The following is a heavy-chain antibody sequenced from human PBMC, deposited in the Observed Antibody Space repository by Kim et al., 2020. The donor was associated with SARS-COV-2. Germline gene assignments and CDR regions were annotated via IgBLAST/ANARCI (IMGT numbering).Heavy chain of an antibody. D-gene: IGHD6-13*01. CDR3: AKELPPGYSSSWSYYYYGMDV. V-gene: IGHV3-30*18. J-gene: IGHJ6*02. Sequence: GGSLRLSCAASGFTFSNYGMHWVRQAPGKGLEWVAVISYDGSNKYYADSVKGRFTISRDNSKNTLYLQMNSLRAEDTAVYYCAKELPPGYSSSWSYYYYGMDVWGQGTTVTVSS. CDR1: GFTFSNYG. CDR2: ISYDGSNK.